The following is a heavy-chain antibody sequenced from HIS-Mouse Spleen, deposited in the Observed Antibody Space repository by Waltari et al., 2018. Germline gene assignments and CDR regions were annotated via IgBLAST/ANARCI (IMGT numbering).Heavy chain of an antibody. CDR3: ARDLELDAFDI. V-gene: IGHV3-74*01. J-gene: IGHJ3*02. D-gene: IGHD1-1*01. CDR1: DFTFSGYW. Sequence: EVQLVESGGGLVQPGGSLRLSCAASDFTFSGYWMHWFSQAPGKGLVWVSRINSDGSSTSYADSVKGRFTISRDNAKNTLYLQMNSLRAEDTAVYYCARDLELDAFDIWGQGTMVTVSS. CDR2: INSDGSST.